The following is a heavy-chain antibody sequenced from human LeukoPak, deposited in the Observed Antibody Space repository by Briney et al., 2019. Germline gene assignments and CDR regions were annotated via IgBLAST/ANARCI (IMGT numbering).Heavy chain of an antibody. V-gene: IGHV4-34*01. J-gene: IGHJ4*02. D-gene: IGHD4-17*01. CDR1: GFTFSSYS. Sequence: PGGSLRLSCAASGFTFSSYSMNWVRQAPGKGLEWIGEINHSGSANYNPSLKSRVTISVDTSKNQFSLKLSSVTAADTAVYYCARDRSGDYGGLDYWGQGTLVTVSS. CDR3: ARDRSGDYGGLDY. CDR2: INHSGSA.